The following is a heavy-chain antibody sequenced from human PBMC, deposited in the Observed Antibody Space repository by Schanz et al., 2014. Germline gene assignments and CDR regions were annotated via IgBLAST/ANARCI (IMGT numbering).Heavy chain of an antibody. CDR1: GFTFSSYA. J-gene: IGHJ4*02. D-gene: IGHD3-16*01. CDR3: ARVKGGFGY. Sequence: QVQLVESGGGVVQPGRSLRLSCAASGFTFSSYAMTWIRQAPGKGLEWLSYISDSGTYTNYADSVKGRFTISRDNAKNTLYLQMNTLRAEDTAVYYCARVKGGFGYWGQGTLVTVSS. V-gene: IGHV3-11*06. CDR2: ISDSGTYT.